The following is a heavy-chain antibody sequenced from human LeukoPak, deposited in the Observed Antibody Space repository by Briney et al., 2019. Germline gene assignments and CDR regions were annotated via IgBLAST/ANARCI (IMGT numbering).Heavy chain of an antibody. CDR2: IWYDGSNK. Sequence: GRSLRLSCAASGFTFSSYGMHWVRQAPGKGLEWVAVIWYDGSNKYYADSVKGRFTISRDNSKNTLYLQMNSLRAEDTAVYYCARVHDLYYYDSSGFDYWGQGTLVTVSS. J-gene: IGHJ4*02. V-gene: IGHV3-33*01. CDR1: GFTFSSYG. D-gene: IGHD3-22*01. CDR3: ARVHDLYYYDSSGFDY.